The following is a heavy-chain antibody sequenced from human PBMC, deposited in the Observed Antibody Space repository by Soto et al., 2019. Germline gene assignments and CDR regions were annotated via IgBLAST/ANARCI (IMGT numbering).Heavy chain of an antibody. Sequence: LSLTCGVFGGPINGFYWTWIRQPPGKGLEWIGEINPGGSSHYNPSLRSRLTLSADTSKNQFSLKLSSVTAADTAVYYCTRLRWLQPPARPVHCYYGMDVWGPGAT. CDR1: GGPINGFY. V-gene: IGHV4-34*01. CDR3: TRLRWLQPPARPVHCYYGMDV. D-gene: IGHD6-19*01. CDR2: INPGGSS. J-gene: IGHJ6*02.